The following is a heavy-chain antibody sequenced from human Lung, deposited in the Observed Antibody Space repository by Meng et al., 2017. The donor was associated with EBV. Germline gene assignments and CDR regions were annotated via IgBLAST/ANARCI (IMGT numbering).Heavy chain of an antibody. V-gene: IGHV4-31*01. D-gene: IGHD6-6*01. CDR3: ARVVAGRYNWFDP. CDR1: CASISSAYNY. CDR2: IYYSGST. Sequence: QGQAQGSGPRLVAPSQTLALICTGSCASISSAYNYWTWIRQRPGRGLEWIGYIYYSGSTYYNPSLKSLVTISVDTSKNQFSLKLSSVTAADTAVYYCARVVAGRYNWFDPWGQGTLVTVSS. J-gene: IGHJ5*02.